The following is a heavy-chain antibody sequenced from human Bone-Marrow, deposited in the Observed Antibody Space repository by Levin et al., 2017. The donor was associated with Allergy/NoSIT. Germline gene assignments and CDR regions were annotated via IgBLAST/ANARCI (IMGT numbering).Heavy chain of an antibody. J-gene: IGHJ4*02. CDR2: IFYSGST. V-gene: IGHV4-59*01. Sequence: SCAASGFTFDDYGMSWVRQAPGKGREGVGHIFYSGSTNYNPSLKSRVTISINTSKNQFSLNLTSVTAAYTAFYYCARSVAGEFDYWGQGTLVTVSS. CDR1: GFTFDDYG. D-gene: IGHD3-10*01. CDR3: ARSVAGEFDY.